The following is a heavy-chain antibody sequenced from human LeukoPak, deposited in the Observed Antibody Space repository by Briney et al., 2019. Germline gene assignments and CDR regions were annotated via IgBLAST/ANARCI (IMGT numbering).Heavy chain of an antibody. CDR3: ARGSWGDYAGLFLD. D-gene: IGHD4-17*01. CDR2: IYYSGST. CDR1: GGSISSYY. J-gene: IGHJ4*02. Sequence: PSETLSLTCTASGGSISSYYWSWIRQPPGKGLEWIGYIYYSGSTNYNPSLKSRVTISVDTSKNQFSLKLSSVTAADTAVYYCARGSWGDYAGLFLDWGQGTLVTVSS. V-gene: IGHV4-59*01.